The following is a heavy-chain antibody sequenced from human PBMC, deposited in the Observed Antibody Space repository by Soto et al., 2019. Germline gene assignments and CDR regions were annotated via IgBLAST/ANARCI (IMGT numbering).Heavy chain of an antibody. Sequence: SETLSLTCTVSGGSISSGDYYWSWIRQPPGKGLEWIGYIYYSGSTNYNPSLKSRVTISVDTSKNQFSLKLSSVTAADTAVYYCARDNYYGSGSYYIGVYCYYYAMDVWGQGTTVTVSS. CDR2: IYYSGST. V-gene: IGHV4-61*08. J-gene: IGHJ6*02. CDR1: GGSISSGDYY. CDR3: ARDNYYGSGSYYIGVYCYYYAMDV. D-gene: IGHD3-10*01.